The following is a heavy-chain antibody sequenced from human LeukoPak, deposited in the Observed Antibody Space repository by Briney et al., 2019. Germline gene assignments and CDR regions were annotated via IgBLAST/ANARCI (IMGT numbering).Heavy chain of an antibody. J-gene: IGHJ4*02. CDR3: ARGVQLERKYYFDY. D-gene: IGHD1-1*01. V-gene: IGHV4-34*01. Sequence: TSETLSITCAVYGGSFSGYYWSWIRQPPGKGLEWIGEINHSGSTNYNPSLKSRVTISVDTSKNQFSLKLSSVTAADTAVYSCARGVQLERKYYFDYWGQGTLVTVSS. CDR1: GGSFSGYY. CDR2: INHSGST.